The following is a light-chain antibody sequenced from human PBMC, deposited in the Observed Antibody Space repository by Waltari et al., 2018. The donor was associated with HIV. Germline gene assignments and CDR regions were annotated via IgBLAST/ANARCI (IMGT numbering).Light chain of an antibody. CDR2: KAS. CDR1: QSISNW. CDR3: QQYNTFPYT. V-gene: IGKV1-5*03. J-gene: IGKJ2*01. Sequence: DIQMTQPPSTLYESVGDTVTITCRASQSISNWLAWYQQKPGKAPKILIYKASILESGVPSRFSGSGSGTDFALTITSLQPDDFATYYCQQYNTFPYTFGQGTKLEI.